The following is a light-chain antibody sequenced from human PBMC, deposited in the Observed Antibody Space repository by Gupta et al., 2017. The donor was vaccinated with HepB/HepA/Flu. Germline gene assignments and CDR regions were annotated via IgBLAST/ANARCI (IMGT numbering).Light chain of an antibody. J-gene: IGLJ2*01. CDR2: EVT. CDR3: CTHAGASSRVV. CDR1: VTDIGTYNL. V-gene: IGLV2-23*02. Sequence: QSALTQPASVSASPGQSITVSCAGTVTDIGTYNLVSWYQQQPGKAPKLIIYEVTKRPSGISNRFSGSKSGSTASLTIXGXQAEDEXDYYCCTHAGASSRVVFGGGTRLTVL.